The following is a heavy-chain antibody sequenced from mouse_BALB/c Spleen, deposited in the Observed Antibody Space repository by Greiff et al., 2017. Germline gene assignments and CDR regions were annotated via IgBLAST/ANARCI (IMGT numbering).Heavy chain of an antibody. CDR2: ISNGGGST. V-gene: IGHV5-12-2*01. Sequence: EVMLVESGGGLVQPGGSLKLSCAASGFTFSSYTMSWVRQTPEKRLEWVAYISNGGGSTYYPDTVKGRFTISRDNAKNTLYLQMSSLKSEDTAMYYCARPLYYGNYEFAYWGQGTLVTVSA. D-gene: IGHD2-1*01. CDR1: GFTFSSYT. J-gene: IGHJ3*01. CDR3: ARPLYYGNYEFAY.